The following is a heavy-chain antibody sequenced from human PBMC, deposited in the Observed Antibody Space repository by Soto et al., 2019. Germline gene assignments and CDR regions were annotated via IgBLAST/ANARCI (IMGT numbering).Heavy chain of an antibody. V-gene: IGHV3-30*18. CDR3: AKVNYDSSGYYSGSSLDY. CDR1: GFTFSSYG. D-gene: IGHD3-22*01. Sequence: QVQLVESGGGVVQPWRSLRLSCAASGFTFSSYGMHWVRQAPGKGLEWVAVISYDGSNKYYADSVKGRFTISRDNSKNTLYLQMNSLRAEDTAVYYCAKVNYDSSGYYSGSSLDYWGQGTLVTVSS. CDR2: ISYDGSNK. J-gene: IGHJ4*02.